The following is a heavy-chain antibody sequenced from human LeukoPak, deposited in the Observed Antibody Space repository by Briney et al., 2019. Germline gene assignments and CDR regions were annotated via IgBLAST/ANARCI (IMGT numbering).Heavy chain of an antibody. J-gene: IGHJ4*02. D-gene: IGHD3-3*01. V-gene: IGHV1-18*01. Sequence: GASVKVSCKASGYTFTSYGISWVRQAPGQGLEWMGWISAYNGNTNCAQKLQGRVTMTTDTSTSTAYMELRSLRSDDTAVYYCARANNLNYDFWSGYYYWGQGTLVTVSS. CDR3: ARANNLNYDFWSGYYY. CDR1: GYTFTSYG. CDR2: ISAYNGNT.